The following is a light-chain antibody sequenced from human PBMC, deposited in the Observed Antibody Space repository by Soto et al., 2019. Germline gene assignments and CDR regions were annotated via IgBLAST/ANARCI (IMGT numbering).Light chain of an antibody. CDR3: YQYGSSPPT. Sequence: EIVLTQSPGTLSLSPGERATLSCRASQSVSYYLAWYQQKPGQAPRLLIYDASSRATGVPDRFSGSGSGTDFTLTISGLEPEDFVVFYCYQYGSSPPTFGQGTKVEIK. CDR1: QSVSYY. V-gene: IGKV3-20*01. CDR2: DAS. J-gene: IGKJ1*01.